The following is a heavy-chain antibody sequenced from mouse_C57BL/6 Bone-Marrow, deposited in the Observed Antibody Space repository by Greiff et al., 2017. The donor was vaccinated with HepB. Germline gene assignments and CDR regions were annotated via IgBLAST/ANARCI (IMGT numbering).Heavy chain of an antibody. V-gene: IGHV1-81*01. CDR2: IYPRSGNT. CDR3: ARELRSLYGSSPWFAY. D-gene: IGHD1-1*01. Sequence: VQGVESGAELARPGASVKLSCKASGYTFTSYGISWVKQRTGQGLEWIGEIYPRSGNTYYNEKFKGKATLTADKSSSTAYMELRSLTSEDSAVYFCARELRSLYGSSPWFAYWGQGTLVTVSA. CDR1: GYTFTSYG. J-gene: IGHJ3*01.